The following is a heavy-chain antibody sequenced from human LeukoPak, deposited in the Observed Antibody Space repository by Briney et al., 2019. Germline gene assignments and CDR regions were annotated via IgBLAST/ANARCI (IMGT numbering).Heavy chain of an antibody. J-gene: IGHJ6*02. D-gene: IGHD3-16*02. CDR1: GLTFTIYA. CDR3: AKDRSYGMDV. Sequence: GGSLRLSCAASGLTFTIYAMSWVRQAPGKGPEWVSALSADGQRTYYADSVKGRFTISRDNSKDTLYLQMNSLRAEDTAVYYCAKDRSYGMDVWGQGTTVTVSS. CDR2: LSADGQRT. V-gene: IGHV3-23*01.